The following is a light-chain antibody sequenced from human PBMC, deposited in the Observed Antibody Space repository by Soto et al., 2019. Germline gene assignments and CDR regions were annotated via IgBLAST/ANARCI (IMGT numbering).Light chain of an antibody. CDR2: DAY. CDR3: QQSYSTPLIT. CDR1: QNINTW. V-gene: IGKV1-5*01. Sequence: IQMTQSPAALSASVGDSVTISCRASQNINTWLAWYHQKPGMAPKLLISDAYTLESGVPSRFSGSGSGPEFTLTISSLQPEDSATYYCQQSYSTPLITFGQGTRLEIK. J-gene: IGKJ5*01.